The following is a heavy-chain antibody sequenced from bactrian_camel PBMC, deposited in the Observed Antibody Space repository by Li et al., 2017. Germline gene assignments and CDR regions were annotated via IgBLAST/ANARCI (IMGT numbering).Heavy chain of an antibody. Sequence: VQLVESGGGSVQAGGSLRLSCTAPGYTYDTYCMGWFRQAPGKEREGLATIDSDGDAAYADSMKGRFTISRDNAKNTLYLQMNSLKPEDTAMYYCATRRLASGVCSRFQEYNVWGQGTQVTVS. CDR1: GYTYDTYC. D-gene: IGHD4*01. V-gene: IGHV3S55*01. J-gene: IGHJ4*01. CDR3: ATRRLASGVCSRFQEYNV. CDR2: IDSDGDA.